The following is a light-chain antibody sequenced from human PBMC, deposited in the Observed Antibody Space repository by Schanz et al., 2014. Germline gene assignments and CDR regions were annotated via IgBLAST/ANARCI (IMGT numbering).Light chain of an antibody. CDR3: SSYTTNSAPGVV. Sequence: QSALTQPASVSGSPGQSITISCTATGSADGAFTYVSWYQQHPGKAPKLMIYDVSNRPSGVSNRFSGSKSGNTASLTISGLQAEDEADYYCSSYTTNSAPGVVFGGGTKLTVL. CDR2: DVS. CDR1: GSADGAFTY. V-gene: IGLV2-14*01. J-gene: IGLJ2*01.